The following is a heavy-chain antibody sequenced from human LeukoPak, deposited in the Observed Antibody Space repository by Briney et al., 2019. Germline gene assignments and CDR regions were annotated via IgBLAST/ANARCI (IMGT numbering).Heavy chain of an antibody. CDR1: GGSISSYY. CDR3: ARSYSKYYYYYGMDV. Sequence: SDTLSLTCTVSGGSISSYYWSWIRQPPGKGLECIGYIYYSGSTNYNPSLKSRVTISADTSKNQFSLKLSSVTAADTAVYYCARSYSKYYYYYGMDVWGQGTTVTVSS. J-gene: IGHJ6*02. D-gene: IGHD3-10*01. CDR2: IYYSGST. V-gene: IGHV4-59*07.